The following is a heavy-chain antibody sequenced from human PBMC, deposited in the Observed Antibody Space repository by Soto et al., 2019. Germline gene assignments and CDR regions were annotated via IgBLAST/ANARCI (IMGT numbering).Heavy chain of an antibody. J-gene: IGHJ4*02. Sequence: GGSLRLSCAASALTFSDCYMGWIRQAPGKGLEWLSYISGNGNTIYYADSVKGRFTVSRDNAKNLLYLQMNSLRAEDTAVYYCAASAVVAAHYWGQGALVTVSS. CDR2: ISGNGNTI. V-gene: IGHV3-11*01. CDR1: ALTFSDCY. CDR3: AASAVVAAHY. D-gene: IGHD2-15*01.